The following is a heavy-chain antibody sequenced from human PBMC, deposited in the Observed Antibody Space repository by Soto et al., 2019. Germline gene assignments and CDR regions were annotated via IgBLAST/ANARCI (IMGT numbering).Heavy chain of an antibody. J-gene: IGHJ6*02. CDR1: GGTFSSYA. V-gene: IGHV1-69*13. Sequence: ASVKVSCKASGGTFSSYAISWVRQAPGQGLEWMGGIIPIFGTANYAQKFQGRVTITADESTSTAYMELSSLRSEDTAVYYCARDRNIVATIYNYYGMDVWGQGTTVTVS. CDR3: ARDRNIVATIYNYYGMDV. D-gene: IGHD5-12*01. CDR2: IIPIFGTA.